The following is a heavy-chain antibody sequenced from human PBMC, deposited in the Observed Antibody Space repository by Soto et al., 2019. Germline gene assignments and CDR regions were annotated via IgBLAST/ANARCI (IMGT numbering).Heavy chain of an antibody. V-gene: IGHV5-10-1*01. J-gene: IGHJ4*02. CDR3: ARQIYDSDTGPNFQYYFDS. Sequence: PGQSLKISCKGSGYSFAGYWITWVRQKPGKGLEWMGRIDPSDSQTYYSPSFRGHVTISATKSITTVFLQWSSLRASDTAMYYCARQIYDSDTGPNFQYYFDSWGQGTPVTVSS. CDR2: IDPSDSQT. D-gene: IGHD3-22*01. CDR1: GYSFAGYW.